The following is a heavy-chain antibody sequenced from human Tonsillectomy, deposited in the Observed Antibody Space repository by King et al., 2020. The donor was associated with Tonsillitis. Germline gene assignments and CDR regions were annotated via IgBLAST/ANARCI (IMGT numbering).Heavy chain of an antibody. Sequence: VQLVESGGGLVQPGGSLRLSCSASGFAFSSYAMHWVRQAPGKGLEYVSAISSNGGSKYSADSVKGRFTISRDNSKNTLYLQMSSLRAEDTAVYYCVNYCSSTSCYANFDYWGQGTLVTVSS. J-gene: IGHJ4*02. D-gene: IGHD2-2*01. CDR1: GFAFSSYA. V-gene: IGHV3-64D*06. CDR3: VNYCSSTSCYANFDY. CDR2: ISSNGGSK.